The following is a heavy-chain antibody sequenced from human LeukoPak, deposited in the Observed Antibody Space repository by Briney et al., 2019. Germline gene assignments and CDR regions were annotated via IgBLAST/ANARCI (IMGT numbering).Heavy chain of an antibody. D-gene: IGHD2-15*01. CDR1: GGTFRSYA. V-gene: IGHV1-69*01. CDR3: ARAPRGYDQYCSGGSCYSSFYYYYGMDV. Sequence: SVKVSCKASGGTFRSYAISWVRQAPRQGLEWMGGFFPIFGTANYAQKFQSAVTLTAEEFTSTAYMELSSLRSEDTAVYYCARAPRGYDQYCSGGSCYSSFYYYYGMDVWGKGTTVTVSS. CDR2: FFPIFGTA. J-gene: IGHJ6*04.